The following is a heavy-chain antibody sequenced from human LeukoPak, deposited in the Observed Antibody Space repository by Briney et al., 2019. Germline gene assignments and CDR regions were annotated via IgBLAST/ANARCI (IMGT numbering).Heavy chain of an antibody. D-gene: IGHD2-2*01. CDR2: ISGSGGST. V-gene: IGHV3-23*01. CDR1: GFTFSSYA. Sequence: GGSLRLSCAASGFTFSSYAMSWVRQAPGKGLEWVSAISGSGGSTYYADSVKGRFTISRGNSKNTLYLQMNSLRAEDTAVYYCATGIVVVPAAISYFDYWGQGTLVTVSS. CDR3: ATGIVVVPAAISYFDY. J-gene: IGHJ4*02.